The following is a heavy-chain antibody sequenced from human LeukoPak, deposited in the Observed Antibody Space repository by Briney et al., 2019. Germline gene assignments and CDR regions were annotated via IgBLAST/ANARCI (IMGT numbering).Heavy chain of an antibody. Sequence: ASAKVSCKASGYTFTSYAMNWVRQAPGQGLEWMGWINTNTGNPTYAQGFTGRFVFSLDTSVSTAYLQISSLKAEDTAVYYCARDRILTGRHSFDYWGQGTLVTVSS. CDR3: ARDRILTGRHSFDY. D-gene: IGHD3-9*01. J-gene: IGHJ4*02. V-gene: IGHV7-4-1*02. CDR1: GYTFTSYA. CDR2: INTNTGNP.